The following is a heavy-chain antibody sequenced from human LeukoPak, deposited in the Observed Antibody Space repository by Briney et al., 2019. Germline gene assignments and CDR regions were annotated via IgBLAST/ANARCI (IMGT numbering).Heavy chain of an antibody. CDR3: ARTAVAGTPVPYYFDY. Sequence: AASLRVSCKASGGTFSSYAISWVRQAPGQGLEWMGGIIHIFGTANYAQKFQGRVTITADESTSTAYMELSSLRSEDTAVYYCARTAVAGTPVPYYFDYWGQGTLVTVSS. CDR2: IIHIFGTA. J-gene: IGHJ4*02. D-gene: IGHD6-19*01. CDR1: GGTFSSYA. V-gene: IGHV1-69*01.